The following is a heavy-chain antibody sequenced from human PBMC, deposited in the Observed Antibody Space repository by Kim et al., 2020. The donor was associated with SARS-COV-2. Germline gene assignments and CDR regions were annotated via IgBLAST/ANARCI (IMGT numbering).Heavy chain of an antibody. J-gene: IGHJ3*01. Sequence: GGSLRLSCAASGFTFSDFAFHWVHQAPGKGLEWVAVISDDANNKYDAESVKGRFTISRNNSKNTLYWQMNSLRAENTAVYYCARGGYSSSWSIGEAFDFWGQGTMVTVSS. CDR2: ISDDANNK. D-gene: IGHD6-13*01. CDR1: GFTFSDFA. CDR3: ARGGYSSSWSIGEAFDF. V-gene: IGHV3-30*04.